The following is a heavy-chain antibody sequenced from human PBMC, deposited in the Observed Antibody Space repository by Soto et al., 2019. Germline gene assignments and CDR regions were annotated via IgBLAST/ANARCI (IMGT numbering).Heavy chain of an antibody. Sequence: EVQLLESGGGLVQPGGSLRLSCAASGFTFSSYAMSWIRQAPGKGLEWVSAISGSGGSTYYADSVKGRFTISRDNSKNTLYLQMNSLRAEDTAVYYCAKDGPLQLYSLDWFDPWGQGTLVTVSS. D-gene: IGHD6-13*01. V-gene: IGHV3-23*01. CDR2: ISGSGGST. CDR1: GFTFSSYA. CDR3: AKDGPLQLYSLDWFDP. J-gene: IGHJ5*02.